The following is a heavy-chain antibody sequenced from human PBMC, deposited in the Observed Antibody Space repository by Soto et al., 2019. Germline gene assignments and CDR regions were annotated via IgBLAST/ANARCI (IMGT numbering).Heavy chain of an antibody. J-gene: IGHJ3*02. CDR3: TTDGYSSSWSTDAFDI. V-gene: IGHV3-15*01. Sequence: GGSLRLSCAASGFTFSNAWMSWVRQAPGKGLEWVGRIKSKTDGGTTDYAAPVKGRFTISRDDSKNTLYLQMNSLKTEDTAGYYCTTDGYSSSWSTDAFDIWGQGTMVTVSS. CDR2: IKSKTDGGTT. D-gene: IGHD6-13*01. CDR1: GFTFSNAW.